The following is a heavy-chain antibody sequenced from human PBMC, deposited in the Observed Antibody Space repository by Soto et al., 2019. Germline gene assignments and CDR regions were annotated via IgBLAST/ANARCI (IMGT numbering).Heavy chain of an antibody. CDR2: IYYSGST. D-gene: IGHD3-3*01. J-gene: IGHJ6*02. V-gene: IGHV4-59*01. CDR1: GGSISSYY. Sequence: SETLSLTCTVSGGSISSYYWSWIRQPPGKGLEWIGYIYYSGSTNYNPSLKSRVTISVDTSKNHFSLKLSSVTAADTAVYYCARADFWSPNYYYYGMDVWGQGTTVTVSS. CDR3: ARADFWSPNYYYYGMDV.